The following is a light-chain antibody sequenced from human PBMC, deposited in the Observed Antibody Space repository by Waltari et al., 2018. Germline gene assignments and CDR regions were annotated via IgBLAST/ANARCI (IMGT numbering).Light chain of an antibody. CDR3: CSYAGSRWV. Sequence: GTSSDVGSYHLVSWYQQHPGKAPKLMIYEGSKRPSGVSNRFSGSKSGNTASLTISGLQAEDEADYYCCSYAGSRWVFGGGTKLTVL. V-gene: IGLV2-23*01. J-gene: IGLJ3*02. CDR2: EGS. CDR1: SSDVGSYHL.